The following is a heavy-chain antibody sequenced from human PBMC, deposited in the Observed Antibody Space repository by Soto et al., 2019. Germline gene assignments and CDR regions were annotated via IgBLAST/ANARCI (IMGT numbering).Heavy chain of an antibody. CDR3: ARDFMITFGGVTTLLNAFDI. J-gene: IGHJ3*02. V-gene: IGHV4-4*02. CDR1: SGSISSSNW. Sequence: QVQLQESGPGLVKPSGTLSLTCAVSSGSISSSNWWSWVRQPPGKGLEWIGEIYHSGSTNYNPSLKSRVTISVDKSKNQFSLKLSSVTAADTAVYYCARDFMITFGGVTTLLNAFDIWGQGTMVTVSS. CDR2: IYHSGST. D-gene: IGHD3-16*01.